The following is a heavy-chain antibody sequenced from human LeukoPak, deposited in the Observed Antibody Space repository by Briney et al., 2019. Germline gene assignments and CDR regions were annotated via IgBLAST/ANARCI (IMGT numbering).Heavy chain of an antibody. CDR2: ISPGGGPT. CDR3: AKDDAWLRFGE. V-gene: IGHV3-23*01. J-gene: IGHJ4*02. D-gene: IGHD3-10*01. CDR1: GFTFSSYA. Sequence: PGGSLRLSCAASGFTFSSYAMHWVRQAPGKGLEWVSGISPGGGPTYYADSVKGRFTISRDNSKNTLYLEVISLTAEDTAVYYCAKDDAWLRFGEWSQGTLVTVSS.